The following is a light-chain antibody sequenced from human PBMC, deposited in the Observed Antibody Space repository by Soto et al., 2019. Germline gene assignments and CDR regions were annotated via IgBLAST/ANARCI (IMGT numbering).Light chain of an antibody. Sequence: QSVLTQPPSASGTPGQRVTISCSGTSSNIGSNTVNWYQQLPGTASKLLIYSNNQRHSGVPDRFSGSKSGTSASLAISGLQSEDEADYYCAAWDDSLNVVVFGGGTKLTVL. CDR2: SNN. J-gene: IGLJ2*01. CDR3: AAWDDSLNVVV. V-gene: IGLV1-44*01. CDR1: SSNIGSNT.